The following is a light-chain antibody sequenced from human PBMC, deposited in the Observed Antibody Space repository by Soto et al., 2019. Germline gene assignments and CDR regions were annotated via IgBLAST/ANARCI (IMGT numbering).Light chain of an antibody. J-gene: IGLJ3*02. V-gene: IGLV1-51*01. CDR2: GND. CDR3: ATWDTNLSAV. Sequence: QSVLTQPPSVSAAPGQTVTISCPGGTSNIGHNYVSWYQQLPGTAPTLLIYGNDKRPSGIPDRFSGSKSGTSATLAITGLQTGDEADYYCATWDTNLSAVFGGGTKLTVL. CDR1: TSNIGHNY.